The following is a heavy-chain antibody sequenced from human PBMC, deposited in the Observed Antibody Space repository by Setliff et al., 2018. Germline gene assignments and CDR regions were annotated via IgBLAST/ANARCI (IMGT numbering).Heavy chain of an antibody. Sequence: KTSETLSLTCAVSGGSISSPNWWNWVRQPPGKGLEWIGEIYHSGTTNYNPSLKSRVTISVDTSKDQFSLMMNSVTAADTGVYFCARVVPTARRGRLYYYYMDVWDKGATVTVSS. D-gene: IGHD1-1*01. V-gene: IGHV4-4*02. CDR3: ARVVPTARRGRLYYYYMDV. J-gene: IGHJ6*03. CDR2: IYHSGTT. CDR1: GGSISSPNW.